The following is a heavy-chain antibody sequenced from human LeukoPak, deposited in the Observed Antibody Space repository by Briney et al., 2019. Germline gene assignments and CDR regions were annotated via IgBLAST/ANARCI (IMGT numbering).Heavy chain of an antibody. CDR1: SGPTSSSA. J-gene: IGHJ5*02. CDR2: IIPIFATT. D-gene: IGHD2-2*01. CDR3: AREGSPIVVVPAAMGDVWFDR. Sequence: SVKVPCKACSGPTSSSAISRVRQPPRQGLEWMGGIIPIFATTNDVQKFKGRVTITADESTSTVYMALSSLRSEDTAVYYCAREGSPIVVVPAAMGDVWFDRCCQGTLVT. V-gene: IGHV1-69*01.